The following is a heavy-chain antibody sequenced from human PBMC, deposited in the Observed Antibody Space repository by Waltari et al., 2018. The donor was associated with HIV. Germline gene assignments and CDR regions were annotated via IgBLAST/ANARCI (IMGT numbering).Heavy chain of an antibody. D-gene: IGHD1-26*01. CDR2: IYSGGSR. J-gene: IGHJ6*02. CDR1: GFTISCNY. CDR3: ARDPRSSGYYGMDV. Sequence: EVQLVASGGGLIEPGGSLRVSCAASGFTISCNYMSWVRQAPGKGLEWVSVIYSGGSRYYADSVKGRFIISRDNSKNTVSLHMNSLRAEDTAVYYCARDPRSSGYYGMDVWGQGIKVTVSS. V-gene: IGHV3-53*01.